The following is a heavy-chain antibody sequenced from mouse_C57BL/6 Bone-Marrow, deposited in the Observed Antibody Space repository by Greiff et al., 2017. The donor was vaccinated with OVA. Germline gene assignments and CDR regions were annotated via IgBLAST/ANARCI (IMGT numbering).Heavy chain of an antibody. J-gene: IGHJ3*01. V-gene: IGHV1-62-2*01. CDR3: ARHEGHYYGTRFAY. CDR1: GYTFTEYT. Sequence: VQLQQSGAELVKPGASVKLSCKASGYTFTEYTIHWVKQRSGQGLGWIGWFYPGSGIIKFNEKFKDKATLTADKSSSTVYMKLSRLTSEDSAVYFCARHEGHYYGTRFAYWGQGTLVTVSA. CDR2: FYPGSGII. D-gene: IGHD1-1*01.